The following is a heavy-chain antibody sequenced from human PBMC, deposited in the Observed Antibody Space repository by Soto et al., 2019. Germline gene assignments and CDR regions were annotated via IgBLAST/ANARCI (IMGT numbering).Heavy chain of an antibody. Sequence: SETLSLTCAVYGGSFSGYYWSWIRQPPGKGLEWIGEINHSGSTNYNPSLKSRVTISVDTSKNQFSLKLSSVTAADTAAYYCARGLGAKRGYCGGGSCYSNWFDPSGQGTLVTVSS. CDR3: ARGLGAKRGYCGGGSCYSNWFDP. CDR2: INHSGST. J-gene: IGHJ5*02. D-gene: IGHD2-15*01. V-gene: IGHV4-34*01. CDR1: GGSFSGYY.